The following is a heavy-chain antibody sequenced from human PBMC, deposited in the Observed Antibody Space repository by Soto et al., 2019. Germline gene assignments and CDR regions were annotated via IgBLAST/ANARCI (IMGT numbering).Heavy chain of an antibody. V-gene: IGHV1-18*01. Sequence: QVQLVQSGAEVRKPGASVRVTCQASGYNFDSYGLNWVRQAPGQGLGWMGGISTYTGNIDLARRFQGRLILTTDTSTSTAYMELRSLRSDDTAVYFCARDVLVDSGSFGGYWGQGTLVTVSS. J-gene: IGHJ4*02. CDR2: ISTYTGNI. CDR1: GYNFDSYG. CDR3: ARDVLVDSGSFGGY. D-gene: IGHD3-10*01.